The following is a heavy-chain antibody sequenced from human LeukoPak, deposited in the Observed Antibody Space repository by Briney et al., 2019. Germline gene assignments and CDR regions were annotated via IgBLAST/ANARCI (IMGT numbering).Heavy chain of an antibody. J-gene: IGHJ6*03. Sequence: PSETLSLTFTVSGGSISSYYWSWIRQPPGKGLEWIGYIYYSGSTNYNPSLKSRVTISVDTSKNQFSLKLSSVTAADTAVYYCARGRYYYDSSGYYYGNRYYYYMDVWGKGTTVTVSS. V-gene: IGHV4-59*12. CDR3: ARGRYYYDSSGYYYGNRYYYYMDV. CDR2: IYYSGST. CDR1: GGSISSYY. D-gene: IGHD3-22*01.